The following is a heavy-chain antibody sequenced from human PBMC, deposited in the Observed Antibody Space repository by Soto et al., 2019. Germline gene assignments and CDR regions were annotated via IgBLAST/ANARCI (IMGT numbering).Heavy chain of an antibody. J-gene: IGHJ6*03. Sequence: PSETLSLTCAVYGGSFSGYYWSWIRQPPGKGLEWIGEINHSGSTNYNPSLKSRVTISVDTSKNQFSLKLSSVTAADTAVYYCARKIRVYYYYYMDVWGKGTKVTVSS. CDR1: GGSFSGYY. CDR3: ARKIRVYYYYYMDV. CDR2: INHSGST. V-gene: IGHV4-34*01.